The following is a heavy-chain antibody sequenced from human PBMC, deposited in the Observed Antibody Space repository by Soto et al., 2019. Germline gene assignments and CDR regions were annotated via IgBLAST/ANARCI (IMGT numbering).Heavy chain of an antibody. J-gene: IGHJ3*02. Sequence: GGSLRLSCTASGFTFGDYAMSWFRQAPGKGLEWVGFIRSKAYGGTTEYAASVKGRFTISRDDSKSIAYLQMNSLKTEDTAVYYCTREFPGYCSSTSCYLPLFDIWGQGTMVTVSS. V-gene: IGHV3-49*03. D-gene: IGHD2-2*01. CDR1: GFTFGDYA. CDR2: IRSKAYGGTT. CDR3: TREFPGYCSSTSCYLPLFDI.